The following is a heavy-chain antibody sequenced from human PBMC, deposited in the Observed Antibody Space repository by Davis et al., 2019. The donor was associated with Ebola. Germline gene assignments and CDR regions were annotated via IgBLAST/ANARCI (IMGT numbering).Heavy chain of an antibody. CDR1: EFTFGTYV. V-gene: IGHV3-30*03. CDR3: ARVGPVWDYGANGNYYYYGMDV. CDR2: ISYDGSNK. J-gene: IGHJ6*04. Sequence: GESLKISCAASEFTFGTYVMHWVRQAPGKGLEWVAIISYDGSNKFYADSVKGRFTISRDNSKNTLYLQMSSLRAEDTAVYYCARVGPVWDYGANGNYYYYGMDVWGKGTTVTVSS. D-gene: IGHD4-17*01.